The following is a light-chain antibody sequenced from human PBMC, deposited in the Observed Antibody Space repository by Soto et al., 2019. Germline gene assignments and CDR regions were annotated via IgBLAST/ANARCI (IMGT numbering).Light chain of an antibody. Sequence: EIVLTQSPATLSLSPGGRATLSCRASQSVSSYLAWYQQKPGQAPRLLIYDASNRATGIPTRFSGRGSGTDFTLTISSLEPEDFAVYYCQQRSTPFTFGPGTKVDIK. CDR1: QSVSSY. CDR3: QQRSTPFT. V-gene: IGKV3-11*01. J-gene: IGKJ3*01. CDR2: DAS.